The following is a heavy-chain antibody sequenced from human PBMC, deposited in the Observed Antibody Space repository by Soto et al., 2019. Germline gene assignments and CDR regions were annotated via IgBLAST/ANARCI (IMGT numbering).Heavy chain of an antibody. Sequence: ASVKVSCKASGGTFSSYAISWVRQAPGQGLEWMGGLIPMFDRTNYAQKFQGRVTITADESTSIAYMELNSLRFEDTAVYYCARGGYYGSGSHNYYYYALDVWGQGTTVTVSS. CDR1: GGTFSSYA. J-gene: IGHJ6*02. V-gene: IGHV1-69*13. D-gene: IGHD3-10*01. CDR2: LIPMFDRT. CDR3: ARGGYYGSGSHNYYYYALDV.